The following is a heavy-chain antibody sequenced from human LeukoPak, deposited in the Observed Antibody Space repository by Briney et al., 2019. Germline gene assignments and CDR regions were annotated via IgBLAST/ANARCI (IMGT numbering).Heavy chain of an antibody. CDR2: IYYSGST. D-gene: IGHD6-13*01. Sequence: PSETLSLTCTVSGGSISSGDYYWSWIRQPPGKGLEWIGYIYYSGSTYYNPSLKSRVTISVDMSKNQFSLKVSSVTAADTAVYYCARGGFPGYSTSWFYWGQGILVTVSS. V-gene: IGHV4-30-4*01. J-gene: IGHJ4*02. CDR1: GGSISSGDYY. CDR3: ARGGFPGYSTSWFY.